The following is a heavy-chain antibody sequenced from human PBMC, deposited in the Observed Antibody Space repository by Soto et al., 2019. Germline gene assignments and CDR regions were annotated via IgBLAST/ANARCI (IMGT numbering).Heavy chain of an antibody. V-gene: IGHV4-61*01. J-gene: IGHJ6*02. CDR1: GGSVSSGSYY. D-gene: IGHD1-26*01. CDR3: ARAAGATVYGMDV. Sequence: PSETLSLTCTVSGGSVSSGSYYWSWIRQPPGKGLEWIGYIYYSGSTNYNPSLKSRVTISVDTSENQFSLKLSSVTAADTAVYYCARAAGATVYGMDVWGQGTTVTAP. CDR2: IYYSGST.